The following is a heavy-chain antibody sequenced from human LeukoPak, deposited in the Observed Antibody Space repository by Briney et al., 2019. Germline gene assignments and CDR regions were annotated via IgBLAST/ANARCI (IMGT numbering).Heavy chain of an antibody. Sequence: SVKVSCKASGGTFSSYAISWERQAPGQGLEWMGRIIPILGIANYAQKFQGRVTITADKSTSTAYMELSSLRSEDTAVYYCARLNYYDSSGYAFDIWGQGTMVTVSS. J-gene: IGHJ3*02. CDR3: ARLNYYDSSGYAFDI. V-gene: IGHV1-69*04. D-gene: IGHD3-22*01. CDR2: IIPILGIA. CDR1: GGTFSSYA.